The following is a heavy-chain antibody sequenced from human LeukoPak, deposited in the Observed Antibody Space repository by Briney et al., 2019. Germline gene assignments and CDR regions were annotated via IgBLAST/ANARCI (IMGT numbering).Heavy chain of an antibody. CDR2: ISGSGGRT. Sequence: GGSLRLSCAASGFTFSSYAMSWVRQAPGKGLEWVSSISGSGGRTYYADPVKGRFTISRDNSKNTLYLQMNSLRAEDTAVYYCAKGAYDYIEIAYFDYWGQGSLVTVSS. CDR3: AKGAYDYIEIAYFDY. V-gene: IGHV3-23*01. CDR1: GFTFSSYA. D-gene: IGHD5-12*01. J-gene: IGHJ4*02.